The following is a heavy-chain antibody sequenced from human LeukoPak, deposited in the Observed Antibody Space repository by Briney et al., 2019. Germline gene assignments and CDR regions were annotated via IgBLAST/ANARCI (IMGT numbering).Heavy chain of an antibody. CDR1: GFTFSSHW. Sequence: GGSLRLSCAASGFTFSSHWMSWVRQAPGKGLEWVANIKQDGSEKYYVDSVKGRFTISRDNAKNSLYLQMNSLRAEDTAVYYCARDSPGDYWGQGTLVTVSS. CDR3: ARDSPGDY. CDR2: IKQDGSEK. V-gene: IGHV3-7*01. J-gene: IGHJ4*02.